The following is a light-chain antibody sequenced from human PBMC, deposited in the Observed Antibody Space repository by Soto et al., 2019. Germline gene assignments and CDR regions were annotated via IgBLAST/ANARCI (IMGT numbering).Light chain of an antibody. J-gene: IGKJ4*01. Sequence: EIVLTQSPGTLSLSPGERATLSCRASQSVSSNYLAWYQQKPGQPPRLLISDASSRATGIPDRFSGSGSGTDFTLTISGLEPEDFAVYYCQQRSNWPPLTFGGGTKVEIK. CDR2: DAS. CDR1: QSVSSNY. V-gene: IGKV3D-20*02. CDR3: QQRSNWPPLT.